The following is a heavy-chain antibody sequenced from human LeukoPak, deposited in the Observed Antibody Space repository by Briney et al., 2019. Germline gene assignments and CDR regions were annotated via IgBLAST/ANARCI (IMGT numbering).Heavy chain of an antibody. CDR2: MSPNSGDT. CDR1: GYTFTSYD. D-gene: IGHD7-27*01. Sequence: ASVKVSCKASGYTFTSYDFNWVRQATGQRPEWMGWMSPNSGDTGYAQKFQDSVTMTRNTSISTAYMELSSLRSDDTAVYYCARGPPNWGYDYWGPGTLVTVSS. V-gene: IGHV1-8*01. J-gene: IGHJ4*02. CDR3: ARGPPNWGYDY.